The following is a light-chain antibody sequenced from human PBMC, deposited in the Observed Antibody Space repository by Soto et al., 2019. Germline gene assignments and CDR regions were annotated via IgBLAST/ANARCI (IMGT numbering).Light chain of an antibody. CDR1: QSISTY. CDR2: AAS. CDR3: QQSFSTPRA. V-gene: IGKV1-39*01. Sequence: DLQMTQSPSSLSASVGDRVTITCRASQSISTYLNWYQQKVGKAPKLLIYAASSLQRGVPSRFSGSGSGTDFALTISSLQPEDFATYYCQQSFSTPRAFGQGTKLEIK. J-gene: IGKJ2*01.